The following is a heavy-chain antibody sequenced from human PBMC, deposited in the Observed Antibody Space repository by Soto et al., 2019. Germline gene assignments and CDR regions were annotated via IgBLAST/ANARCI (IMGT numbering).Heavy chain of an antibody. CDR2: INPNSGGT. CDR1: GYTFTGYY. V-gene: IGHV1-2*04. J-gene: IGHJ6*03. CDR3: ARGSRWGIVVVPAAPYMDV. Sequence: GASVKVSCKASGYTFTGYYMHWVRQAPGQGLEWMGWINPNSGGTNYAQKFQGWVTMTRDTSISTAYMELSRLRSDDTAVYYCARGSRWGIVVVPAAPYMDVWGKGTTVTVSS. D-gene: IGHD2-2*01.